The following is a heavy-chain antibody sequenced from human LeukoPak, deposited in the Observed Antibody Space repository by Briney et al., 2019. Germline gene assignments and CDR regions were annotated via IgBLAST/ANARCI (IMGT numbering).Heavy chain of an antibody. CDR3: ASSSGSPNWFDP. CDR2: IYYSGST. D-gene: IGHD3-10*01. CDR1: GGSISSSSYY. J-gene: IGHJ5*02. Sequence: SETLSLTCTVSGGSISSSSYYWGWIRQPPGKGLEWIGSIYYSGSTYYNPSLKSRVTISVDTSKNQFSLKLSSVTAADTAVYYCASSSGSPNWFDPWGQGTLVTVSS. V-gene: IGHV4-39*01.